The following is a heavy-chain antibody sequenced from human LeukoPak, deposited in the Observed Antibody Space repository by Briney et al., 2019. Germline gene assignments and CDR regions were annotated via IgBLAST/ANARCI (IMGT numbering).Heavy chain of an antibody. D-gene: IGHD6-19*01. CDR1: GFTYTSYA. J-gene: IGHJ4*02. CDR2: ISGNGGST. Sequence: GGSLRLSCAASGFTYTSYAMSWVRQAPGKGLEWVSVISGNGGSTYYADSVKGRFTISRDNSKDTLFLQMTSLKAEDTALYYSVKALPWWLAGPCDYWGQGTLVIVSS. V-gene: IGHV3-23*01. CDR3: VKALPWWLAGPCDY.